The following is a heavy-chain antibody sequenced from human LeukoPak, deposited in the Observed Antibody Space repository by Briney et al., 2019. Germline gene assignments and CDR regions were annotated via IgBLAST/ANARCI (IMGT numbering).Heavy chain of an antibody. J-gene: IGHJ5*02. Sequence: SETLSLTCTVSGGSISSGDYYWSWIRQPPGKGLEWIGYIYYSGSTYYNPSLKSRVTISVDTFKNQFSLKLSSVTAADTAVYYCARQYNWNYEYWFDPWGQGTLVTVSS. CDR1: GGSISSGDYY. D-gene: IGHD1-7*01. CDR2: IYYSGST. CDR3: ARQYNWNYEYWFDP. V-gene: IGHV4-30-4*02.